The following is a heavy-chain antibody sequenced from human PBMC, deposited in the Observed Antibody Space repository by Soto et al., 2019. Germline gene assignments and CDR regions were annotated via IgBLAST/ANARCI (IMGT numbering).Heavy chain of an antibody. CDR3: ATSQYSSSWYPWYFDY. J-gene: IGHJ4*02. D-gene: IGHD6-13*01. CDR2: FDPEDGET. V-gene: IGHV1-24*01. CDR1: GYTLTELS. Sequence: GASVKVSCKVSGYTLTELSMHWVRQAPGKGLEWMGGFDPEDGETIYAQKFQGRVTMTEDTSTDTAYMELSSLRSEDTAVYYCATSQYSSSWYPWYFDYWGQGTLVTVSS.